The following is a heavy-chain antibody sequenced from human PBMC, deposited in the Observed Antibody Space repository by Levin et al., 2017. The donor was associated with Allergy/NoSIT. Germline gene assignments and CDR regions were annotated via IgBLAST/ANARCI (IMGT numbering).Heavy chain of an antibody. D-gene: IGHD1-7*01. CDR2: IYPGDSDT. J-gene: IGHJ3*02. CDR1: GYSFTSYW. Sequence: GESLKISCKSSGYSFTSYWIAWVRQMPGKGLEWMGIIYPGDSDTRYSPSFQGQVTISADKSISTAYLQWSSLKSSDSAMYYCARSHPYNWNYASLGAFDIWGQGTMVIVSP. CDR3: ARSHPYNWNYASLGAFDI. V-gene: IGHV5-51*01.